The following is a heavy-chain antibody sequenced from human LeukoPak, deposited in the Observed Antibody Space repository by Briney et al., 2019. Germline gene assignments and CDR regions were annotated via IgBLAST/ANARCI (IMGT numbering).Heavy chain of an antibody. V-gene: IGHV3-23*01. D-gene: IGHD1-26*01. CDR1: GFTFSTYA. CDR2: ISAGGDRT. J-gene: IGHJ4*02. Sequence: GGSLRLSCAASGFTFSTYAMTWVRQAPGKGLEWVSGISAGGDRTYYADSVKGRFTISGDNSKNTLYLQMNSLRAEDTAEYYCARSTVGTSCCTAVDYWGQGTLVTVSS. CDR3: ARSTVGTSCCTAVDY.